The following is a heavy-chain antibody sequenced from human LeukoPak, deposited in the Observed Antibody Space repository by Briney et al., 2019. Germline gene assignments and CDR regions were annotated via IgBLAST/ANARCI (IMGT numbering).Heavy chain of an antibody. Sequence: ASVKVSCKASGYTFPSYAMHWVRQAPGQRLEWMGWSNAGNGNTKYSQEFQGRVTITRDTSARTAYMELSILRSEDMAVYYCARVALITMIVVVIMLVLYDCPQTSKYYCDYWGQGTLVTVSS. CDR2: SNAGNGNT. CDR1: GYTFPSYA. J-gene: IGHJ4*02. D-gene: IGHD3-22*01. V-gene: IGHV1-3*02. CDR3: ARVALITMIVVVIMLVLYDCPQTSKYYCDY.